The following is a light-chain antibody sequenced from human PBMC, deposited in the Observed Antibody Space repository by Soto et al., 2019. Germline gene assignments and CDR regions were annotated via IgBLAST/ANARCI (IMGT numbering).Light chain of an antibody. Sequence: EIVLTQSPATLSLSPGERATLSCRASQSVSSYLAWYQQKPGQAPRLLIYDASNRATGIPARFSGSGSGTDFTLTISSLEPVDFAVYYFQQRSNWPLTFGGGTKVEIK. CDR2: DAS. CDR1: QSVSSY. CDR3: QQRSNWPLT. V-gene: IGKV3-11*01. J-gene: IGKJ4*01.